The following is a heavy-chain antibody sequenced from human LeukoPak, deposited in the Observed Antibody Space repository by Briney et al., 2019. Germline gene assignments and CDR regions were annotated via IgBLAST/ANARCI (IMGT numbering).Heavy chain of an antibody. D-gene: IGHD4-17*01. J-gene: IGHJ3*02. CDR3: ARVYGVIDAFDI. CDR2: INWNGGST. CDR1: GFTFSNAW. V-gene: IGHV3-20*04. Sequence: GGSLRLSCAASGFTFSNAWMSWVRQAPGKGLEWVSGINWNGGSTGYADSVKGRFTISRDNAKNSLYLQMNSLRAEDTALYYCARVYGVIDAFDIWGQGTMVTVSS.